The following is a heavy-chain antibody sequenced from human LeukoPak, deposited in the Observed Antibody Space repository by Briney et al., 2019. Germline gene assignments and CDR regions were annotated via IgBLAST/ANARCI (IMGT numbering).Heavy chain of an antibody. CDR3: TTDPRNEYYFDY. Sequence: TGGSLRLSCAASGFTFGNVWMSWVRQAPGKGLEWLGRIKSKTDGGTTDYAAPVKGKFTISRDDSKNTLYLQMNSLNTADTAVYYCTTDPRNEYYFDYWGQGTLVTVSS. D-gene: IGHD1-1*01. V-gene: IGHV3-15*01. CDR1: GFTFGNVW. CDR2: IKSKTDGGTT. J-gene: IGHJ4*02.